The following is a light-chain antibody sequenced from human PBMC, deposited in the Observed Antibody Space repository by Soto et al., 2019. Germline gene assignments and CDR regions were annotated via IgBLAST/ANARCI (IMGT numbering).Light chain of an antibody. CDR1: RSINTW. V-gene: IGKV1-5*01. CDR2: HAS. CDR3: QQYHFFWT. J-gene: IGKJ1*01. Sequence: DIQMTQSPSTLSASVGDRVTVTCRASRSINTWLAWYQQKPGNAPKLLLHHASILESGVPSRFSGSGSGTEFTLTISSLQPDDFATYYCQQYHFFWTFGQETKVDIK.